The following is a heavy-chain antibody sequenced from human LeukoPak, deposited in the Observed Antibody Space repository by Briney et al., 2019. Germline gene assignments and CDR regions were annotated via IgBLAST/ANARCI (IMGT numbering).Heavy chain of an antibody. D-gene: IGHD1-26*01. Sequence: SETLSLTCTVSGGSISSYYWSWIRQPPGKELEWIGYIYTSGYTNYNPSLGSRVTTSVDTSKNQFSLRLSSVTAADTAVYYCARRDSGSYSSFDYWGPGILVTVSS. CDR1: GGSISSYY. J-gene: IGHJ4*02. CDR2: IYTSGYT. CDR3: ARRDSGSYSSFDY. V-gene: IGHV4-4*09.